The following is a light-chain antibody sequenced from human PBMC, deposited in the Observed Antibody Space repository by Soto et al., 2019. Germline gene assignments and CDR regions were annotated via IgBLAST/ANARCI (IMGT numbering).Light chain of an antibody. CDR1: SSNIGAGYD. Sequence: QSVLTQPPSGSGAPGQRVTISCTGSSSNIGAGYDVHWFQQLPGTAPKLLIYGNNNRPSGVPDRFSGSKSESSASLAIAGLQAEDEADYYCQSYDNSLSALYVFGTGTKVTVL. CDR2: GNN. J-gene: IGLJ1*01. V-gene: IGLV1-40*01. CDR3: QSYDNSLSALYV.